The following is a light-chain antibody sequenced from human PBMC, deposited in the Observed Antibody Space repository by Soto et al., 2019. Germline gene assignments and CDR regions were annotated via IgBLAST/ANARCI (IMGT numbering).Light chain of an antibody. CDR2: AAS. V-gene: IGKV1-12*01. J-gene: IGKJ5*01. CDR1: QSISSW. CDR3: QQGYSFPIT. Sequence: DIQMTQSPSTLSASVGDRFTITCRASQSISSWLAWYQQKPGKAPKLLXYAASTLRSGVPSRFRGSGSGTDFTLTISSLQPEDFAPYYCQQGYSFPITFGQGTRLEIK.